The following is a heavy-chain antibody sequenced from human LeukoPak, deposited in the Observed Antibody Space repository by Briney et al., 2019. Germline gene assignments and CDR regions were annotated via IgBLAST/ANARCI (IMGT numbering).Heavy chain of an antibody. D-gene: IGHD2-15*01. CDR3: ARGYCSGGSCYLYYFDY. CDR2: IYYSGST. Sequence: SETLSLTCTVSGGSISSYYWSWIRQPPGKGLEWIGYIYYSGSTNYNPSLKSRVTISVDTSKNQFSLKLSSVTAADTAVYYCARGYCSGGSCYLYYFDYWGQGTLVTVS. V-gene: IGHV4-59*01. CDR1: GGSISSYY. J-gene: IGHJ4*02.